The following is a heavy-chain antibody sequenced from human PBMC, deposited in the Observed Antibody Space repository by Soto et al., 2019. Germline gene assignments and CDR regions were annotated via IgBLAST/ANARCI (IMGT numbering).Heavy chain of an antibody. V-gene: IGHV3-23*01. CDR1: GFTFSSYA. CDR3: ARESDH. Sequence: AGSLTLSCAASGFTFSSYAMSWVRQAPGKGLEWVSTISGSGGGTYYADSMKGRFTISRDNSKNTLYLQMYSLRVEDTAVYYCARESDHWGQGTLVTVSS. J-gene: IGHJ4*02. CDR2: ISGSGGGT.